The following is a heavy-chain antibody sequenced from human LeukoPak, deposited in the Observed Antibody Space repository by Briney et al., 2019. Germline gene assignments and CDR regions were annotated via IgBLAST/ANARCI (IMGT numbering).Heavy chain of an antibody. CDR2: ITDSGAST. CDR3: AKTMGLIDVDY. J-gene: IGHJ4*02. D-gene: IGHD3-16*01. V-gene: IGHV3-23*01. Sequence: PGGSLRLSCAASGFSFSTSAMSWVPQAPGKGLEWVSTITDSGASTYYADSVKGRFTISRDNSKNTMYLQMDSLTAEDTAVYYCAKTMGLIDVDYWGQGTLITVSS. CDR1: GFSFSTSA.